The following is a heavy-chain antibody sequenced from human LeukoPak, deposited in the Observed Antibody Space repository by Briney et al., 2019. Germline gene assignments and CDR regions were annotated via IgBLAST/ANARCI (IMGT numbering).Heavy chain of an antibody. V-gene: IGHV3-48*01. CDR1: GFTFSSYS. CDR2: ISSSSSTI. D-gene: IGHD6-13*01. J-gene: IGHJ4*02. Sequence: GGSLRLSCAASGFTFSSYSMNWVRQAPGKGLEWVSYISSSSSTIYYADSVKGRFTISRDNAKNSLYLQMNSLRAEDTAVYYCAKDRPTVYSSSWLHFLDSWGQGTLVTVSS. CDR3: AKDRPTVYSSSWLHFLDS.